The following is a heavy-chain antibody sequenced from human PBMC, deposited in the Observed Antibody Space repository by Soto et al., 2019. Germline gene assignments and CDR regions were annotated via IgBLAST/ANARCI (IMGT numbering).Heavy chain of an antibody. CDR2: ISSSSTYI. J-gene: IGHJ4*02. CDR1: GFTFSSHS. Sequence: EVQLVESGGGLVKPGGSLRLSCAASGFTFSSHSMNWVRQAPGKGLEWVSSISSSSTYIYYADSVKGRFTISRDNAKNSLDLQKNSLRAEDTAVYYCASHPRDSSGYWYYFDYWGQGTLVTVSS. CDR3: ASHPRDSSGYWYYFDY. D-gene: IGHD3-22*01. V-gene: IGHV3-21*01.